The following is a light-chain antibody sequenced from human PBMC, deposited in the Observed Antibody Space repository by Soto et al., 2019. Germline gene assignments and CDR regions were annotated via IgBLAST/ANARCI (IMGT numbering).Light chain of an antibody. J-gene: IGLJ1*01. Sequence: SVLTQPPSVSGAPGQGVAISCTGSSSNIGAGYDVHWYQQLPGTAPKLLIYANNIRPSGVPGRFSGSKSGTSASLAITGLQAEDEADYYCQSYDSSLSGYVFGTGTKVTVL. CDR3: QSYDSSLSGYV. CDR2: ANN. V-gene: IGLV1-40*01. CDR1: SSNIGAGYD.